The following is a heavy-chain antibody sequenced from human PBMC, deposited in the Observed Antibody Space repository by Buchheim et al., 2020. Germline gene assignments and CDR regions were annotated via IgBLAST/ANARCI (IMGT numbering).Heavy chain of an antibody. J-gene: IGHJ6*03. CDR1: GGTFSSYA. V-gene: IGHV1-69*01. D-gene: IGHD4-11*01. CDR3: ARDRRQSTYYYYYMDV. Sequence: QVQLVQSGAEVKKPGSSVKVSCKASGGTFSSYAINWVRQAPGQGLEWMGGIIPIFGTTNYAQKFQGRVTITADESTSTAYLELISLTSDDTAVYFCARDRRQSTYYYYYMDVWGRGTT. CDR2: IIPIFGTT.